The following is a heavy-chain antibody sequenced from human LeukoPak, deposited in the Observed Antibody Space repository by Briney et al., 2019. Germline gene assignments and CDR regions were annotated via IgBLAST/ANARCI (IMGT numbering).Heavy chain of an antibody. CDR2: INPNSGGT. CDR1: GYTFTGYY. D-gene: IGHD2-2*01. J-gene: IGHJ6*02. V-gene: IGHV1-2*02. Sequence: ASVKVSCKASGYTFTGYYMHWVRQAPGQGLEWMGWINPNSGGTNYAQKFQDRVTMTEDTSTDTAYMELSSLTSEDTAVYFCATGTPADLRGLDVWGQGTTVTVSS. CDR3: ATGTPADLRGLDV.